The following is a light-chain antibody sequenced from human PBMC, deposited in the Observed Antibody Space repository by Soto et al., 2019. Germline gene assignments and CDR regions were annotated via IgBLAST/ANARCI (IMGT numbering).Light chain of an antibody. Sequence: DIQFTQCPSSLSASVGGRVPITCLARHVISSYLAWYQQKPGKAPKLLIYAASTMHSGVPSRFSGSGSGTDFTLTISSLQPEDVAAYYCQQYSSAPLTFGPGTKVDI. J-gene: IGKJ1*01. CDR2: AAS. CDR1: HVISSY. V-gene: IGKV1-27*01. CDR3: QQYSSAPLT.